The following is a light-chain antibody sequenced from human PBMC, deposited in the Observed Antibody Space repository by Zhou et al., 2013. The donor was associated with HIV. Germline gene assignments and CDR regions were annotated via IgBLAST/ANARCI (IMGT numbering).Light chain of an antibody. Sequence: DIQMTQSPSSLSASVGDRVTITCRASQSVSSSLNWYQQKPGKAPKLLIYAASSLQSGVPSRFSGSGSGTDFTLTISSLQPEDFATYYCQQSYSTPFTFGPRDQ. CDR1: QSVSSS. CDR3: QQSYSTPFT. V-gene: IGKV1-39*01. J-gene: IGKJ3*01. CDR2: AAS.